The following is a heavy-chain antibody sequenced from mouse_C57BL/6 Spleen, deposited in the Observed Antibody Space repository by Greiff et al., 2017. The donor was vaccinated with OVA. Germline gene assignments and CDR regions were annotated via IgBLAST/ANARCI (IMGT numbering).Heavy chain of an antibody. J-gene: IGHJ3*01. CDR1: GFNIKDDY. V-gene: IGHV14-4*01. CDR3: TYYRSSRAY. Sequence: EVQLVESGAELVRPGASVKLSCTASGFNIKDDYMHWVKQRPEQGLEWIGWLDPENGDTEYASKFQGKATITADTSSNTAYLQLSSLTSEDTAVYYCTYYRSSRAYWGQGTLVTVSA. D-gene: IGHD1-1*01. CDR2: LDPENGDT.